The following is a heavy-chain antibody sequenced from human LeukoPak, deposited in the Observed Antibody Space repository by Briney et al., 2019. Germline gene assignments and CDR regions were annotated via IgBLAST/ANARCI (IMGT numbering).Heavy chain of an antibody. D-gene: IGHD4-17*01. CDR3: ARSTVTTLGDY. J-gene: IGHJ4*02. CDR2: ISWNSGSI. Sequence: GGSLRLSCAASGFTFDDYAMHWVRQAPGKGLEWVSGISWNSGSIGYADSVKGRFTISRDNAKNSLYLQMNSLRAEDTAVYYCARSTVTTLGDYWGQGTLVTVSS. V-gene: IGHV3-9*01. CDR1: GFTFDDYA.